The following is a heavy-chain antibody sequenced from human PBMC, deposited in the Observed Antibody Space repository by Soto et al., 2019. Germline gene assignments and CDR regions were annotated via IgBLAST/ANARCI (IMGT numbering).Heavy chain of an antibody. CDR3: AREVEGSYSPADF. CDR2: VSSYNGNT. V-gene: IGHV1-18*01. D-gene: IGHD3-10*01. Sequence: QVQLVQSGPEVKKPGASVTVSCKTSGYTFTDHGIDWVRQAPGQGLEWVGWVSSYNGNTNYAYNLKDRVIMTTDASTSTASMELRVLRSDDTAVYYCAREVEGSYSPADFWGQGTPVTVSS. CDR1: GYTFTDHG. J-gene: IGHJ4*02.